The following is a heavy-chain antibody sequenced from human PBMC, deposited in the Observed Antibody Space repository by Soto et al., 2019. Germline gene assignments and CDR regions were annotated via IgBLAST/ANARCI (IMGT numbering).Heavy chain of an antibody. V-gene: IGHV1-18*01. CDR1: GYTFTSYA. CDR3: ARGGGNDPRPVDY. D-gene: IGHD5-12*01. Sequence: ASVKVSCKASGYTFTSYAMHWVRQAPGQRLEWMGWISAYNGNTNYVQKVQGRVTMTTDTSTSTAYMELRSLRSDDTAVYYCARGGGNDPRPVDYWGQGTLVTVSS. CDR2: ISAYNGNT. J-gene: IGHJ4*02.